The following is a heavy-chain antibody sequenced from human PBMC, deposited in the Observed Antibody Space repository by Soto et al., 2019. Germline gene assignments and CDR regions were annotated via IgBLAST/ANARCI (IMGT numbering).Heavy chain of an antibody. CDR1: GFTFSSYA. J-gene: IGHJ4*02. CDR3: AKERAYSSDFDY. D-gene: IGHD6-19*01. V-gene: IGHV3-23*01. Sequence: WGSLRFCWASSGFTFSSYAVTWVGQAPGKGLDWVSTIRRSGDITYSADSVKGRFTISRDNSKNMVYRQMNSLRAEDTPVYYCAKERAYSSDFDYWGQGTMVTVSS. CDR2: IRRSGDIT.